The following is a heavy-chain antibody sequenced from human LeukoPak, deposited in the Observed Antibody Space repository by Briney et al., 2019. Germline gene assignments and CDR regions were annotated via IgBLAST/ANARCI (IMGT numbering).Heavy chain of an antibody. V-gene: IGHV4-61*02. CDR2: IYTSGST. J-gene: IGHJ5*02. D-gene: IGHD4-17*01. Sequence: SQTLSLTCTVSGGSISSGSYYWSWIRQPAGKGLEWIGRIYTSGSTNYNPSLKSRVTISVDTSKNQFSLKLSPVTAADTAVYYCARHSFGDYANWFDPWGQGTLVTVSS. CDR3: ARHSFGDYANWFDP. CDR1: GGSISSGSYY.